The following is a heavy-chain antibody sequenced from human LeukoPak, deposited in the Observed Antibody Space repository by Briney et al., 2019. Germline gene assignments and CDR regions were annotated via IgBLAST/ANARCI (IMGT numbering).Heavy chain of an antibody. CDR3: ARDRIAAAGTGLSWFDP. CDR2: IYSSGST. D-gene: IGHD6-13*01. J-gene: IGHJ5*02. CDR1: GGSISNGTSY. V-gene: IGHV4-61*02. Sequence: SETLSLTCTVSGGSISNGTSYWTWIRQPAGKSLEWLGRIYSSGSTNYNPSLKSRVTISADTSKNQFSLTLTSVTAADTAVYYCARDRIAAAGTGLSWFDPWGQGTLVTVSS.